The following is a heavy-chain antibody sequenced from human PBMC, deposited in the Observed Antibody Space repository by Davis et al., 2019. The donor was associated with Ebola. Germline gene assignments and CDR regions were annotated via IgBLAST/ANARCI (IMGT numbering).Heavy chain of an antibody. Sequence: GESLKISCAASGFTFSSYAISWVRQAPGKGLEWVSAISGSGGSTYYADSVKGRFTISRDNSKNTLYLQMNSLRAEDTAVYYCANVGVAVAGTTWGQGTLVTVS. D-gene: IGHD6-19*01. V-gene: IGHV3-23*01. CDR1: GFTFSSYA. J-gene: IGHJ5*02. CDR3: ANVGVAVAGTT. CDR2: ISGSGGST.